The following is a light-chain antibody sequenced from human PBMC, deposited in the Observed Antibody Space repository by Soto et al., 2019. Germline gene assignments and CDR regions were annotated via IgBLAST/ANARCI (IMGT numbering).Light chain of an antibody. V-gene: IGKV3-15*01. CDR2: GAS. CDR1: QSVSSN. Sequence: EIVMTQSPATLSVSPGERATLSCRASQSVSSNLAWYQQKPGQAPRLLIYGASTRATASPARFSGSGSGTEFTLTISSLQSEDFAVYYCQQYNNWPFTFGPGTKVDIK. CDR3: QQYNNWPFT. J-gene: IGKJ3*01.